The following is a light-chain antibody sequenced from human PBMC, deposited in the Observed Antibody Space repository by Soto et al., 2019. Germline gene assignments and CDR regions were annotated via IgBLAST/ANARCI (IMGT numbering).Light chain of an antibody. CDR3: QQCNSNPLT. Sequence: DLQMTQSPSTLSASVGDRVTITCRASRSISSWLAWYQQKPGKAPKLLIYKASSLEGGVPSRFSGSGSGTEFTLTISSLQPDDFATYYCQQCNSNPLTFGGGTKVEIK. V-gene: IGKV1-5*03. CDR2: KAS. CDR1: RSISSW. J-gene: IGKJ4*01.